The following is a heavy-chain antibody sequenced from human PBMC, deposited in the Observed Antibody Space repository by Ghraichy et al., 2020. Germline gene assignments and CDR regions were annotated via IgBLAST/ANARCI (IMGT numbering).Heavy chain of an antibody. CDR3: ARDPLFSAFDI. J-gene: IGHJ3*02. Sequence: GGSLRLSCAASGFTFRTYFLAWVLQAPGKGLEFVAKINQDGSDKACVDSVKGRFTISRDNAKNSLYLQMDSLRADDTAVYYCARDPLFSAFDIWGQGAMVTGSS. V-gene: IGHV3-7*03. CDR1: GFTFRTYF. CDR2: INQDGSDK.